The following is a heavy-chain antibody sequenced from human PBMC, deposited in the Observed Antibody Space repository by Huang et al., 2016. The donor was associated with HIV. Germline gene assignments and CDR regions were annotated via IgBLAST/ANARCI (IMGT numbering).Heavy chain of an antibody. V-gene: IGHV4-39*01. CDR3: ARQGGDCTSISCYLSWFDP. J-gene: IGHJ5*02. D-gene: IGHD2-2*01. Sequence: QLQLQESGPGLVKPSQNLSLTCTVFGGSVSSRKYYWAWIRQTPGKGLRWIGSIHDTGTAYYNRSLKSRVSMIVDKSKNQFSLEVTSATAADSAIYYCARQGGDCTSISCYLSWFDPWGQGTLVTVSS. CDR1: GGSVSSRKYY. CDR2: IHDTGTA.